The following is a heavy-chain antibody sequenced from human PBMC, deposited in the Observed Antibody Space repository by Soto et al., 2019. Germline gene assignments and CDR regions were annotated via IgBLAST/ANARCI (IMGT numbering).Heavy chain of an antibody. J-gene: IGHJ4*02. CDR2: IYYSGST. V-gene: IGHV4-59*08. CDR1: GGSISSYY. D-gene: IGHD6-19*01. Sequence: SETLSLTCTVSGGSISSYYWSWIRQPPGKGLEWIGYIYYSGSTNYNPSLKSRVTISVDTSKNQFSLKLSSVTAADTAVYYCARHGGGAIAVAGIFFFDYWGQGTLVTVSS. CDR3: ARHGGGAIAVAGIFFFDY.